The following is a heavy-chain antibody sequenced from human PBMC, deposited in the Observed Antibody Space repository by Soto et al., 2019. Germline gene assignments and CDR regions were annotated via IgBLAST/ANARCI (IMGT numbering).Heavy chain of an antibody. D-gene: IGHD3-10*01. CDR1: GGTFSSYA. Sequence: QVQLVQSGAEVKKPGSSVKVSCKASGGTFSSYAISWVRQAPGQGLEWMGGIIPIFGTANYAQKFQGRVTITADESTXXAXMXPSSLRSEDTAVYYCARDGVTMVRGVNDYYYYGMDVWGQGTTVTVSS. J-gene: IGHJ6*02. CDR3: ARDGVTMVRGVNDYYYYGMDV. V-gene: IGHV1-69*12. CDR2: IIPIFGTA.